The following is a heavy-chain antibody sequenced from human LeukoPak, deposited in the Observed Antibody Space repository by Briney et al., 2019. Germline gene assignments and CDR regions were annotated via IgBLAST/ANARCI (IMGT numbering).Heavy chain of an antibody. V-gene: IGHV1-8*03. CDR2: MNPNSGNT. Sequence: ASVKVSCKASGYTFTGYYMHWVRQATGQGLEWMGWMNPNSGNTGYAQKFQGRVTITRNTSISTAYMELSSLRSEDTAVYYCARGGSSTRTGGYYFDYWGQGTLVTVSS. CDR3: ARGGSSTRTGGYYFDY. J-gene: IGHJ4*02. CDR1: GYTFTGYY. D-gene: IGHD2-2*01.